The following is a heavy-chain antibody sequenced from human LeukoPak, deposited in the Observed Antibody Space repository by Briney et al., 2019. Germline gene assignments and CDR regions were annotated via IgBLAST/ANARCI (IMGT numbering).Heavy chain of an antibody. J-gene: IGHJ4*02. V-gene: IGHV3-7*03. Sequence: QAGGSLRLSCVASGFTFGKYWMSWVRQAPGKGLEWVANIKLDGSEKNYVDSVKGRFTISRDNTKNSLYLQINSLRVEDTAVFYCARDQYDTWSRRGNFDSWGQGTLVIVSS. CDR1: GFTFGKYW. CDR2: IKLDGSEK. D-gene: IGHD3-3*01. CDR3: ARDQYDTWSRRGNFDS.